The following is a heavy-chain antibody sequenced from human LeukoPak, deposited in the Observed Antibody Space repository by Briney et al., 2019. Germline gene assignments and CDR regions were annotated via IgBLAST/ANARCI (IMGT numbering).Heavy chain of an antibody. CDR1: GGTFSSYT. Sequence: SVKVSCKASGGTFSSYTISWVRQAPGQGLEWMGRIIPILGIANYAQKFQGRVTITADKSTRTAYMELSSLRSEDTAVYYCASPRALYCSSTSCQTANGAFDIWGQGTMVTVSS. V-gene: IGHV1-69*02. CDR2: IIPILGIA. J-gene: IGHJ3*02. CDR3: ASPRALYCSSTSCQTANGAFDI. D-gene: IGHD2-2*01.